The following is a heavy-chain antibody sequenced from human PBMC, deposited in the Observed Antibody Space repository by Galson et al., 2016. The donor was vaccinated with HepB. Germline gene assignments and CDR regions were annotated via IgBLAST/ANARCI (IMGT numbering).Heavy chain of an antibody. V-gene: IGHV3-53*01. D-gene: IGHD1-26*01. J-gene: IGHJ3*02. Sequence: SLRLSCADSGSNVSYSYMTWIRQAPGKGLEWVSILYSDCKTFYADSVKGRFTTSRDNSKKTLNLQMNRLRAEDTAIYYCARDGGYAGSYSVGDAFDIWGQGTMVTVSS. CDR3: ARDGGYAGSYSVGDAFDI. CDR1: GSNVSYSY. CDR2: LYSDCKT.